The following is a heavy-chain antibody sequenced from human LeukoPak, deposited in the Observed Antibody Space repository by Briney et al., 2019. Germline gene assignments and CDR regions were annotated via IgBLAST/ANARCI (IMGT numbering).Heavy chain of an antibody. CDR3: ARETLVSGTGVNAFDI. CDR2: INSDGSST. J-gene: IGHJ3*02. V-gene: IGHV3-74*01. Sequence: PGGSLRLSCAASGFTFSSYWMHWVRQAPGKGLVWVSRINSDGSSTSYADSVRGRFSISRDNAKNTLYLQMNSLRAEDTAVYYCARETLVSGTGVNAFDIWGQGTMVTVSS. D-gene: IGHD3/OR15-3a*01. CDR1: GFTFSSYW.